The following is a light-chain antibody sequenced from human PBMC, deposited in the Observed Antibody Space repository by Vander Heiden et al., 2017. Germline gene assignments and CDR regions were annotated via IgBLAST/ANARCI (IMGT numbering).Light chain of an antibody. CDR2: SNN. Sequence: QSVPTHPPSASGPPGQRVTISCSGSSSNIGSNYVYWYQQLPGTAPKLLIYSNNQRPSGVPDRFSGSKSGTSASLAISGLRPEDEADYYCAAWDDSLSGWVFGGGTKLTVL. CDR3: AAWDDSLSGWV. CDR1: SSNIGSNY. J-gene: IGLJ3*02. V-gene: IGLV1-47*02.